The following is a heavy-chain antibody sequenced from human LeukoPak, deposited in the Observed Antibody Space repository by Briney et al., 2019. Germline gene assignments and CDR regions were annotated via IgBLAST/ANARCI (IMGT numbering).Heavy chain of an antibody. CDR3: AKNVRGYYDSSGYINWFDP. CDR2: ISGSGGST. CDR1: GFTFSDYY. Sequence: GGSLRLSCAASGFTFSDYYMSWVRQAPGKGLEWVSAISGSGGSTYYADSVKGRFTISRDNSKNTLYLQMNSLRAEDTAVYYCAKNVRGYYDSSGYINWFDPWGQGTLVTVSS. V-gene: IGHV3-23*01. J-gene: IGHJ5*02. D-gene: IGHD3-22*01.